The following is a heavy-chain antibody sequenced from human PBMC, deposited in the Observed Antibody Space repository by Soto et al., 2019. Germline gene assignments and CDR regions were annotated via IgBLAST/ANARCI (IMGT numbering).Heavy chain of an antibody. D-gene: IGHD2-15*01. Sequence: EVQLVESGGGLVQPGGSLRLSCVASGFTFSNYWMYWVRQAPGEGLVWVSRINNDGSVSSYADSVKGRLAISRHKVKTTLYLERDSLRAEDTAVYYCARGYCVGGTCYSLAGSFYYYMDVWGKGTTVTVFS. V-gene: IGHV3-74*01. J-gene: IGHJ6*03. CDR3: ARGYCVGGTCYSLAGSFYYYMDV. CDR1: GFTFSNYW. CDR2: INNDGSVS.